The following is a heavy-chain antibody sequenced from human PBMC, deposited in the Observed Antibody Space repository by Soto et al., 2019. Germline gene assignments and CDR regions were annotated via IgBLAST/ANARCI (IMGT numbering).Heavy chain of an antibody. CDR3: ARYMGYCSSASCVTWFDP. J-gene: IGHJ5*02. CDR1: GGSISSSY. D-gene: IGHD2-2*01. V-gene: IGHV4-59*01. CDR2: ISHSGST. Sequence: PSETLSLTCTVSGGSISSSYWSWIRQPPGKGLEWIGYISHSGSTNYNPSLKSRVTISVDTSKSQFFLKLSSVTAADTAVYYCARYMGYCSSASCVTWFDPWGQGTLVTVSS.